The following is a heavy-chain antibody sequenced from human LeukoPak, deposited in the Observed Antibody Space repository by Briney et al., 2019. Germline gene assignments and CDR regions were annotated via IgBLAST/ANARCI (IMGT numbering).Heavy chain of an antibody. CDR2: IIPIFGTA. D-gene: IGHD6-13*01. J-gene: IGHJ5*02. CDR3: ASSSSGQHDP. Sequence: SVKVSCKAPGGTFSSYAISWVRQAPGQGLEWMGGIIPIFGTANYAQKFRGRVTITADKSTSTAYMELSSLRSEDAAVYYCASSSSGQHDPWGQGTLVTVSS. CDR1: GGTFSSYA. V-gene: IGHV1-69*06.